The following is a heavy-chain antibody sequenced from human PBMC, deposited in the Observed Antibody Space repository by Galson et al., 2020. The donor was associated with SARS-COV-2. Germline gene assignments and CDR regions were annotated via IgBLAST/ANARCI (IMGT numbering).Heavy chain of an antibody. CDR2: ISWNSGSI. CDR1: GFTFDDYA. V-gene: IGHV3-9*01. J-gene: IGHJ4*02. D-gene: IGHD1-7*01. CDR3: AKDWNYAGFDY. Sequence: GGSLRLSCAASGFTFDDYAMHWVRQAPGKGLEWVSGISWNSGSIGYADSVKGRFTISRDNAKNSLYLQMNSLRVEDTALYYCAKDWNYAGFDYWGQGALVTVSS.